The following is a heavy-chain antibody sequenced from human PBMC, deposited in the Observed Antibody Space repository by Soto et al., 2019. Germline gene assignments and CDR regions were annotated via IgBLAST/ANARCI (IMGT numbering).Heavy chain of an antibody. J-gene: IGHJ5*02. CDR1: GFSFEIYH. D-gene: IGHD1-26*01. V-gene: IGHV3-21*01. CDR3: ARQRFGSCSGSDGSDL. CDR2: ISSDGDSI. Sequence: GGSLRLSCAAAGFSFEIYHMNWVRQAPGKGLEWVSSISSDGDSIFYGDSVKGRFIISRDNAKNSLFLQMNNLSGDDTAVYYCARQRFGSCSGSDGSDLWGQEPRVTVSP.